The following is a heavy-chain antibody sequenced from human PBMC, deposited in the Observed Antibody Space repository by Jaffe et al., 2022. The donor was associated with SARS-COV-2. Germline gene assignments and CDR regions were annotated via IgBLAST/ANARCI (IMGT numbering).Heavy chain of an antibody. CDR1: GFTFSNYG. CDR3: ARGSNIAVAGILTGHYYGMDV. J-gene: IGHJ6*02. CDR2: ISSSTTSI. Sequence: EVQLVESGGGLVKPGGSLRLSCAASGFTFSNYGVNWVRQAPGKGLEWVASISSSTTSIYYADSVKGRFTISRDNAKNSLYLQMNSLRAEDTATYYCARGSNIAVAGILTGHYYGMDVWGQGTTVTVSS. V-gene: IGHV3-21*01. D-gene: IGHD6-19*01.